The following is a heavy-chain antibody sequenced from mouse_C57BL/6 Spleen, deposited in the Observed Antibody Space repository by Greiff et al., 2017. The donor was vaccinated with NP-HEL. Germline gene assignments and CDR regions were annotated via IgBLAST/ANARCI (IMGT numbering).Heavy chain of an antibody. D-gene: IGHD2-4*01. Sequence: QVQLQQPGTELVKPGASVKLSCKASGYTFTSYWMHWVKQRPGQGLEWIGNINPSNGGTNYNEKFKSKATLTVDKSSSTAYMQLSSLTSEDSAVYYCARSGIYYDYEYFDVWGTGTTVTVSS. V-gene: IGHV1-53*01. CDR1: GYTFTSYW. CDR3: ARSGIYYDYEYFDV. CDR2: INPSNGGT. J-gene: IGHJ1*03.